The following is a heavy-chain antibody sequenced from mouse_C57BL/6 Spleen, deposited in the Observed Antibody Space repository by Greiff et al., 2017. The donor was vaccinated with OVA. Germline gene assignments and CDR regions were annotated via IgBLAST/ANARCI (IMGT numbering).Heavy chain of an antibody. D-gene: IGHD1-1*01. Sequence: VQLQQPGAELVKPGASVKMSCKASGYTFTSYWITWVKQRPGQGLEWIGDIYPGSGSTNYNEKFKSKATLTVDTSSSTAYMQLSSLTSEDSAVYYCAKGDYYGSRRGYFDYWGQGTTLTVSS. CDR2: IYPGSGST. CDR3: AKGDYYGSRRGYFDY. J-gene: IGHJ2*01. CDR1: GYTFTSYW. V-gene: IGHV1-55*01.